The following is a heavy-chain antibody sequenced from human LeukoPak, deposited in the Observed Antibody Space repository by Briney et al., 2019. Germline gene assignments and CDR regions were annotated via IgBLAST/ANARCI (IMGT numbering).Heavy chain of an antibody. V-gene: IGHV4-4*07. J-gene: IGHJ5*02. CDR3: ARDGGSGGVYDDWFDP. Sequence: SETLFLTCTFSCGFISSYFRRWIRHPAGEGVGLVWRNYTSGSTNYNPTLKSRVTITIDTSKNPVSLKLSSVTAADTAVYYCARDGGSGGVYDDWFDPWGQGTLVTVSS. CDR2: NYTSGST. D-gene: IGHD2-8*01. CDR1: CGFISSYF.